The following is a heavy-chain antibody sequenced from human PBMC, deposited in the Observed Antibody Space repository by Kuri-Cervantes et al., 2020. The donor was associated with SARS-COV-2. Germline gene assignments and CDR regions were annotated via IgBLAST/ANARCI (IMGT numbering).Heavy chain of an antibody. CDR3: ARNRQGIAEDY. Sequence: SGPTLVKPTQTLTLTCTFSGFSLSTSGVGVGWIRQPPGKALEWLALIYWDDDKRYGPSLKSRLTITKDTSKNQVVLTMTNMDPVDTATYYCARNRQGIAEDYWGQGTLVTVSS. D-gene: IGHD6-13*01. V-gene: IGHV2-5*05. J-gene: IGHJ4*02. CDR1: GFSLSTSGVG. CDR2: IYWDDDK.